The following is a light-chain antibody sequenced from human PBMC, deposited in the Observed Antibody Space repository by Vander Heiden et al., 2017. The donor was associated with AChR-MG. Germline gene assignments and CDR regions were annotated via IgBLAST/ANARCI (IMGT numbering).Light chain of an antibody. CDR1: RPNIGSNT. CDR3: AAWDDSLNGPV. J-gene: IGLJ1*01. V-gene: IGLV1-44*01. Sequence: QSVLTQPPSASGTPGQRVTISCSGSRPNIGSNTVNGYQQLPGTAPKLLSYSNNQRPSGVPDRFSGSKSGTSASLAISGLQSEDEADYYCAAWDDSLNGPVFGTGTKVTVL. CDR2: SNN.